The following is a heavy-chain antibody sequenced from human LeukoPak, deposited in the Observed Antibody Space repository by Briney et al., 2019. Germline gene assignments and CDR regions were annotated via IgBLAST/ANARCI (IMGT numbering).Heavy chain of an antibody. CDR2: INNRGRDT. Sequence: GGSLRLSCAASGFXFSSHWIHWVRQAPGRGLVWVSRINNRGRDTTYADFVEGRFTISRDNAKNMLYLQMNSLRAEDTAVYYCARGSYGPDIWGQGTMVTVSS. V-gene: IGHV3-74*01. D-gene: IGHD3-16*01. CDR1: GFXFSSHW. J-gene: IGHJ3*02. CDR3: ARGSYGPDI.